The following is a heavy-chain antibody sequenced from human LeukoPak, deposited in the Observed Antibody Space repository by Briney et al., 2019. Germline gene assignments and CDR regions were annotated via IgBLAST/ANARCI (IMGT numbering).Heavy chain of an antibody. CDR1: GYTFTGYY. Sequence: ASVKVSCKASGYTFTGYYMHWVRQAPGQGLEWMGWINPNSGGTNYAQKFQGRVTMTRDTSISTAYMELSSLKSDDTAVYYCARGYQLPSYYYYYMDVWGKGTTVTVSS. V-gene: IGHV1-2*02. CDR2: INPNSGGT. J-gene: IGHJ6*03. CDR3: ARGYQLPSYYYYYMDV. D-gene: IGHD2-2*01.